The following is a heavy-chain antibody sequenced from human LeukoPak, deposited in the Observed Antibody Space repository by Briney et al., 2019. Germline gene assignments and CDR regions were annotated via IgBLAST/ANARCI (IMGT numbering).Heavy chain of an antibody. CDR2: ISYDGSNK. V-gene: IGHV3-30-3*01. J-gene: IGHJ4*02. D-gene: IGHD1-26*01. Sequence: GGSLRLSCAASGFTFSSYAMHWVRQAPGKGLEWVAVISYDGSNKYYADSVKGRFTISRDNSKNTLYLQMNSLRAEDTAVYYCTRDRVGATDYFDYWGQGTLVTVSS. CDR1: GFTFSSYA. CDR3: TRDRVGATDYFDY.